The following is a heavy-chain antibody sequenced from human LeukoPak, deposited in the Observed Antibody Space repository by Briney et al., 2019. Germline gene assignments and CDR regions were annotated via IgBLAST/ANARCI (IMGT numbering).Heavy chain of an antibody. J-gene: IGHJ5*02. Sequence: ASVKVSCKASGFIFTKYGISRVRQAPGQGLEWVGWISGYNGDTNYAQNLQGRVTMTRDTSTTTVYMELRSLRSDDTAFYYCARDPSNTRGWKTWFDTWGQGTLVTVSS. D-gene: IGHD2/OR15-2a*01. CDR3: ARDPSNTRGWKTWFDT. CDR2: ISGYNGDT. CDR1: GFIFTKYG. V-gene: IGHV1-18*01.